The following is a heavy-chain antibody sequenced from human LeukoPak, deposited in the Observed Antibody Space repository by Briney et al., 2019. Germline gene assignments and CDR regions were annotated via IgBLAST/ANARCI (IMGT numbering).Heavy chain of an antibody. Sequence: GGSLRLSCVVSGITLSNYGMSWVRQAPGKGLELVSGISERGGSTNYADSVKGRFIISRDTSKNTVYLQMNSLRAEDTAVYFCAKRGIVIRAVIIIGFHKEAYYFDYWGQGILVTVSS. CDR2: ISERGGST. V-gene: IGHV3-23*01. D-gene: IGHD3-10*01. J-gene: IGHJ4*02. CDR1: GITLSNYG. CDR3: AKRGIVIRAVIIIGFHKEAYYFDY.